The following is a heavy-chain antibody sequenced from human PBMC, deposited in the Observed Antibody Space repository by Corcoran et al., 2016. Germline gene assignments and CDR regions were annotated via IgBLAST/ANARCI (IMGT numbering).Heavy chain of an antibody. D-gene: IGHD3-10*01. Sequence: QVQLVESGGGVVQPGRSLRLSCAASGFTFSSYGMHWVRQAPGKGLEWVAVISYDGSNKYYADSVKGRFTISRDNSKNTLYLQMNSLRAEDTAVYYWAKEVMGRITMVRGGGMDVWGQGTTVTVSS. V-gene: IGHV3-30*18. CDR3: AKEVMGRITMVRGGGMDV. J-gene: IGHJ6*02. CDR2: ISYDGSNK. CDR1: GFTFSSYG.